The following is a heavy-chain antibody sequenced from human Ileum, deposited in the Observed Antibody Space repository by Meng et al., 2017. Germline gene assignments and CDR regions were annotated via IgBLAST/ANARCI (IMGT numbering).Heavy chain of an antibody. J-gene: IGHJ4*02. V-gene: IGHV4-4*02. CDR3: ARHGGYYQGF. CDR2: ISHSGST. CDR1: SGSITSDTY. Sequence: HAQLQESGPGLVKPSGTLSLTCAVSSGSITSDTYWSWVRLPPGKGLEWIGQISHSGSTFYNPSLKSRVTMSVDKSKSQFSLMLTSVTAADTAVYYCARHGGYYQGFWGQGTLVTVSS. D-gene: IGHD4-23*01.